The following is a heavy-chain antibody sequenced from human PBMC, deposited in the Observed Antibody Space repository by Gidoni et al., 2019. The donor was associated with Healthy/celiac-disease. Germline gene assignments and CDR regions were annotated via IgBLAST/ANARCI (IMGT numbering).Heavy chain of an antibody. V-gene: IGHV3-30*18. CDR3: AKDQGRWELLQYGSFDY. J-gene: IGHJ4*02. CDR2: ISYDGSNK. D-gene: IGHD1-26*01. Sequence: QVQLVESGGGVVQPGRSLRLSCAASGFTFISYGMHWVRQAPGKGLEWVAVISYDGSNKYYADSVKGRFTISRDNSKNTLYLQMNSLRAEDTAVYYCAKDQGRWELLQYGSFDYWGQGTLVTVSS. CDR1: GFTFISYG.